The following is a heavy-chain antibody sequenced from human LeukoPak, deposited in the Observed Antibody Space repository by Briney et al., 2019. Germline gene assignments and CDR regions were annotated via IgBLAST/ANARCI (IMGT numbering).Heavy chain of an antibody. Sequence: PGGSLRLSCAVSGITLSNYGMSWVRQAPGKGLEWVAGISGSGGATYYADSVKGRFTISGDNPKNTLYLQMNSLRAEDTAVYFCAKRGVVIRVILVGFHKEAYYFDSWGQGALVTVSS. CDR1: GITLSNYG. D-gene: IGHD3-10*01. CDR2: ISGSGGAT. J-gene: IGHJ4*02. CDR3: AKRGVVIRVILVGFHKEAYYFDS. V-gene: IGHV3-23*01.